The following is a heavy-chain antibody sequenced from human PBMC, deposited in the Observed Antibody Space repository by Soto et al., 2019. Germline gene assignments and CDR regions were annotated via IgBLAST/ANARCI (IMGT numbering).Heavy chain of an antibody. V-gene: IGHV1-18*04. CDR2: ISAYNGNT. Sequence: QVQLVQSGAEVKKPGASVKVSCKASGYTFTSYGISWVRQAPGQGLEWMGWISAYNGNTNYAQKLQGRVTMTTDTTTRTTYMELRSLRSHDTAVYYCASVVYSSSLYYYYGMDDGGEGTKVTVS. J-gene: IGHJ6*02. D-gene: IGHD6-13*01. CDR3: ASVVYSSSLYYYYGMDD. CDR1: GYTFTSYG.